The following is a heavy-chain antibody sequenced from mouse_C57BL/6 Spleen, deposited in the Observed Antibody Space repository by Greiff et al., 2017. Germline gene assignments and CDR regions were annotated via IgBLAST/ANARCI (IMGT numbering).Heavy chain of an antibody. CDR1: GYTFTSYW. Sequence: VQLQQPGAELVKPWASVTLSCTASGYTFTSYWMHWVKQRPGQGLEWIGMIHPNSGSTNYNEKFKSKATLTVDKSSSTGYIQLSSLTSEDDAVYYCARGGTSNWDYAMDYWGQGTSVTVSS. V-gene: IGHV1-64*01. D-gene: IGHD4-1*01. CDR3: ARGGTSNWDYAMDY. CDR2: IHPNSGST. J-gene: IGHJ4*01.